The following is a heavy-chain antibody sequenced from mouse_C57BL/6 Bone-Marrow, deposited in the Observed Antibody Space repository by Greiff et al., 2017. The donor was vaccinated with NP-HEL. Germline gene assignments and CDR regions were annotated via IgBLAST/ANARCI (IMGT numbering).Heavy chain of an antibody. CDR1: GFNIKDDY. J-gene: IGHJ2*01. CDR3: TPMVTTTDYFDY. CDR2: IDPENGDT. V-gene: IGHV14-4*01. D-gene: IGHD2-2*01. Sequence: EVQLQQSGAELVRPGASVKLSCTASGFNIKDDYMHWVKQRPEQGLEWIGWIDPENGDTEYASKFQGKATIAADTSSNTAYLQFSSLTSEDTAVYYCTPMVTTTDYFDYWGQGTTLTVSS.